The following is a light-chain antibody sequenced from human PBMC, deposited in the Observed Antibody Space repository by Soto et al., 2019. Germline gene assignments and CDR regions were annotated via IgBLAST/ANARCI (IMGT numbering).Light chain of an antibody. CDR2: VNT. J-gene: IGLJ1*01. Sequence: QSVLTQPPSVSGAPGQRATISCTGSSSNIGAIYGVHWYQQLPGTAPKLLIYVNTNRPSGVPDRFSASKSGTSASLAITGLQAEDEADYYCQSYDDSLSAFVFGTGTKVTVL. CDR3: QSYDDSLSAFV. V-gene: IGLV1-40*01. CDR1: SSNIGAIYG.